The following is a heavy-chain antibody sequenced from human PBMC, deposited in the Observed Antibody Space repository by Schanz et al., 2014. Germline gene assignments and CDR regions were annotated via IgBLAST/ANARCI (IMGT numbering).Heavy chain of an antibody. CDR2: ISSSGSYT. V-gene: IGHV3-48*04. Sequence: EVQLVDSGGGLVRPGGSLRLSCTTSGLIFSTYTLNWVRQAPGKGLEWVSYISSSGSYTNYADSVKGRFTTSRDNGKKSMYLQMNSLRAEDTAVYYCARLDSSSWYPRYWGQGTLVTVSS. J-gene: IGHJ4*02. CDR1: GLIFSTYT. CDR3: ARLDSSSWYPRY. D-gene: IGHD6-13*01.